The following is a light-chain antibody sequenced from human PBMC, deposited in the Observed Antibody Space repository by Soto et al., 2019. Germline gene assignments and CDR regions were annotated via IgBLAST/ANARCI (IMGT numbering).Light chain of an antibody. Sequence: DIPMTQSPSTLSASVGDRVTITCRASQSISDWLAWYQQKPGKAPKLLIYKASSLESGVPSRFSGSGSGTEFTLTISSLQPDDFATYYCQQYNSYSRTFGQGTKVELK. CDR3: QQYNSYSRT. V-gene: IGKV1-5*03. CDR2: KAS. J-gene: IGKJ1*01. CDR1: QSISDW.